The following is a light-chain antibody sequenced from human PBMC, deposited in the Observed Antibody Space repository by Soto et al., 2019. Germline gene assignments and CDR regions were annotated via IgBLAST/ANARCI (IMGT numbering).Light chain of an antibody. CDR1: QILLHSNGYNY. V-gene: IGKV2-28*01. CDR2: SGS. CDR3: MQALQTPT. J-gene: IGKJ5*01. Sequence: DIVMTQSPLSLPVTPGESASISCRSSQILLHSNGYNYLDWYLQKPGQSPQLLIYSGSNRASGVPDRVSGSGSGTDFTLKISRVEAEDVGVYYCMQALQTPTFGQGTRLEIK.